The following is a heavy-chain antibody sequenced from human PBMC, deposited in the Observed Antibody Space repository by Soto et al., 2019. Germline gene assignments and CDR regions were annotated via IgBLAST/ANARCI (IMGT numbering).Heavy chain of an antibody. J-gene: IGHJ4*02. Sequence: PSVKVSCKASGYTFTSYYMHWVRQAPGQGLEWMGIINPSGGSTSYAQKFQGRVTMTRDTSTSTVYMELSSLRSEDTAVYYCARYHSLTALDYWGQGTLVTVSS. V-gene: IGHV1-46*03. CDR3: ARYHSLTALDY. CDR2: INPSGGST. D-gene: IGHD2-21*02. CDR1: GYTFTSYY.